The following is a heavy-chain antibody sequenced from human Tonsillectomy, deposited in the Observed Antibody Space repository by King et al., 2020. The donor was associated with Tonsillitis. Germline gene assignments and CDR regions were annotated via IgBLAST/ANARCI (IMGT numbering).Heavy chain of an antibody. CDR1: GGTFSSYA. Sequence: QLVQSGAEVKKPGSSVKVSCKASGGTFSSYAISWVRQAPRQGLEWMGGLIPLFGTANYAQKFQGRITIIADESTRTAYMELSSLRSEDTAVYYCARDYYDSSGYWFDYWGQGILVTVSS. CDR2: LIPLFGTA. V-gene: IGHV1-69*12. J-gene: IGHJ4*02. CDR3: ARDYYDSSGYWFDY. D-gene: IGHD3-22*01.